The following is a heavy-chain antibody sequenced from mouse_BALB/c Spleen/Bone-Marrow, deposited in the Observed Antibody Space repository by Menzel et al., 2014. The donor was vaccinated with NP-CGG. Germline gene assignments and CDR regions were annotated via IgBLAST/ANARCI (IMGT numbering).Heavy chain of an antibody. CDR1: GFNIKDTY. CDR3: ASYAYGYYFDY. Sequence: VQLQQSGAELVKPGASVKLSCTASGFNIKDTYMHWVKRRPEQGLEWIGRIDPANVNTKYDPKFQGKATITADTSSNTAYLQLSSLTSEDTAVYYCASYAYGYYFDYWGQGTTLTVSS. D-gene: IGHD1-1*02. J-gene: IGHJ2*01. CDR2: IDPANVNT. V-gene: IGHV14-3*02.